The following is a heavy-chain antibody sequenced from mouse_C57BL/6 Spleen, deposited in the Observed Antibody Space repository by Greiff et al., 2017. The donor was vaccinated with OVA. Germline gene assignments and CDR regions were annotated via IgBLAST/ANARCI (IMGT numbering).Heavy chain of an antibody. J-gene: IGHJ3*01. CDR1: GYTFTSYG. CDR3: AIPWDGGFAY. CDR2: IYPRSGNT. D-gene: IGHD4-1*01. V-gene: IGHV1-81*01. Sequence: VKLVESGAELARPGASVKLSCKASGYTFTSYGISWVKQRTGQGLEWIGEIYPRSGNTYYNEKFKGKATLTADKSSSTAYMELRSLTSEDSAVYFCAIPWDGGFAYWGQGTLVTVSA.